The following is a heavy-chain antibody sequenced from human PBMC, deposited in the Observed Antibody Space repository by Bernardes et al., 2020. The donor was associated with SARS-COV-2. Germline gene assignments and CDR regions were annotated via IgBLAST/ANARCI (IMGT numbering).Heavy chain of an antibody. V-gene: IGHV3-48*03. J-gene: IGHJ5*02. Sequence: GGSRSLSCVASGFTFSNYDMNWVRQGPGKGLEWVSYISSSGSIKYYADSVKGRFTISRDNAKNSLYLQMNSLRAEDTAVYYCARDRGSWDVNSWGQGTLVTVSS. CDR2: ISSSGSIK. CDR3: ARDRGSWDVNS. D-gene: IGHD3-10*01. CDR1: GFTFSNYD.